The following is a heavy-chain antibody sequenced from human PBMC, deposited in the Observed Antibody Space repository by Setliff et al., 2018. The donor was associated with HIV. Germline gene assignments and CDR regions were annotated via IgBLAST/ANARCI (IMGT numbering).Heavy chain of an antibody. CDR1: GYSISSGYY. J-gene: IGHJ5*02. CDR3: ASTETHYSKWFDP. D-gene: IGHD2-15*01. V-gene: IGHV4-38-2*01. Sequence: SETLSLTCAVSGYSISSGYYWGWIRQPPGKGMEWIGSIYHSGSTYYKSSLKSRVTISVDTSKNQFSLKLSSVTAADTAVYYCASTETHYSKWFDPWGQGTLVTVSS. CDR2: IYHSGST.